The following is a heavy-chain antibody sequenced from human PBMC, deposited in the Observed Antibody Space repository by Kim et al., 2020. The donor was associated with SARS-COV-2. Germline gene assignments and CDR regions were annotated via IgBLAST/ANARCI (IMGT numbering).Heavy chain of an antibody. D-gene: IGHD5-18*01. Sequence: RRVTISGDTSKNQFSLRLSSVTAADTAVYYCARDDTAMVPYYYYYGMDVWGQGTTVTVSS. CDR3: ARDDTAMVPYYYYYGMDV. J-gene: IGHJ6*02. V-gene: IGHV4-39*02.